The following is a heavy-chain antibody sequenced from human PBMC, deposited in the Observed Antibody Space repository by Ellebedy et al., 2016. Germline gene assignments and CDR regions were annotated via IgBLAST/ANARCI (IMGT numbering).Heavy chain of an antibody. J-gene: IGHJ5*02. CDR2: ISPSGGST. CDR3: AREIGRQAVADTP. V-gene: IGHV1-46*01. Sequence: ASVKVSXXASGYTFTSYNIHWERQAPGHGLEWMGMISPSGGSTNYAQKFQGRVTMTRDTSTRTVYMELSDLRSEDTAVYYCAREIGRQAVADTPWGQGTLVTVSS. CDR1: GYTFTSYN. D-gene: IGHD6-13*01.